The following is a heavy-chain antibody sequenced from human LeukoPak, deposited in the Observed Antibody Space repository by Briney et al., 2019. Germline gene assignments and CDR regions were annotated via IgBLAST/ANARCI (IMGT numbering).Heavy chain of an antibody. D-gene: IGHD4-11*01. V-gene: IGHV3-23*01. J-gene: IGHJ3*02. CDR3: AKGSPTYNNYGRAAFDI. CDR1: GFTFSNYA. Sequence: GGSLRLSCAASGFTFSNYAMSWVRQAPGKGLEWVSVISGSGGSTYYADSVKGRFTISRDNSKYTLYLQMNSLRAEDTALYYCAKGSPTYNNYGRAAFDIWGQGTMVTVSS. CDR2: ISGSGGST.